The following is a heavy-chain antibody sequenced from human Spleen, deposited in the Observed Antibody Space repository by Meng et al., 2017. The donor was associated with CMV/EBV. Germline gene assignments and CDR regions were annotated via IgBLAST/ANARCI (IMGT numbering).Heavy chain of an antibody. CDR2: ISSSSNYI. J-gene: IGHJ4*02. CDR3: ARAARLFPSDY. V-gene: IGHV3-21*01. Sequence: GESLKISCAASGFTFRTYTMNWVRQVPGKGLEWVSCISSSSNYIYYIDSVKGRFIISRDNAKNTVYLQMNSLRVEDSAVYYCARAARLFPSDYWGQGTLVTVSS. D-gene: IGHD6-6*01. CDR1: GFTFRTYT.